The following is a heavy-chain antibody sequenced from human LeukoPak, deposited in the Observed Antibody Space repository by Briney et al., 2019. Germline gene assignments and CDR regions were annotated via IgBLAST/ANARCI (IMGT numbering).Heavy chain of an antibody. D-gene: IGHD2-2*01. Sequence: PGGSLRLSCAASGFTFSSYWMHWVRQAPGKGLVWVSRINTDGSSTNYADSVKGRFTISRDNAKNTLYLQMNSLRAEDTAVYYCARAVNSASKSDYWGQGTLVTVSS. CDR2: INTDGSST. J-gene: IGHJ4*02. CDR3: ARAVNSASKSDY. V-gene: IGHV3-74*01. CDR1: GFTFSSYW.